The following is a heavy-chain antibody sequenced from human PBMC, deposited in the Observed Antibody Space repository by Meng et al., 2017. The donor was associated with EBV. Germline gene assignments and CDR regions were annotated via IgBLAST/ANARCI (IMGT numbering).Heavy chain of an antibody. D-gene: IGHD3-3*01. CDR3: ARVSFYDYWSGYSFNWCDP. CDR1: GGSFSGYY. J-gene: IGHJ5*02. CDR2: INHSGST. Sequence: QVQLRQWGAGLLKPSETLSLTCAVFGGSFSGYYWSWIRQSPGKGLEWSGKINHSGSTNYNPSLKSRVTISVDTSKNQFYLKLISVTAADTAVYFCARVSFYDYWSGYSFNWCDPWGKGTLVTVSS. V-gene: IGHV4-34*01.